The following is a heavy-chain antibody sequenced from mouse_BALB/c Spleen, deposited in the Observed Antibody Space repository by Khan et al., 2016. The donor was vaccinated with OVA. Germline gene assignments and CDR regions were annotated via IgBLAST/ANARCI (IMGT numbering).Heavy chain of an antibody. D-gene: IGHD2-14*01. CDR3: ARSTYRFAFVY. CDR2: IIHTGST. Sequence: EVQLQEAGPSLVKPSQTLSLTCSVTGDSITSGYWNWIRKFPGNKLEYMGHIIHTGSTYYNPALKSRISITRQPSDNQYYLPLNSVTDEDNATYYCARSTYRFAFVYWGQGTLVTVSA. V-gene: IGHV3-8*02. CDR1: GDSITSGY. J-gene: IGHJ3*01.